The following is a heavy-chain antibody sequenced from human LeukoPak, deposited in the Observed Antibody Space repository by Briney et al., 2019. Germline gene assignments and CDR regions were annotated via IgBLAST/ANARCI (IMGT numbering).Heavy chain of an antibody. CDR2: IYPGDSDT. CDR1: GYSFTSYW. CDR3: ARQSYGSGSYYAYFDY. D-gene: IGHD3-10*01. Sequence: GESLKISCKGSGYSFTSYWIGWVRQMPGKGLEWMGIIYPGDSDTRYSPSFQGQVTIPADKSISTAYLQWSSLKASDTAMYYCARQSYGSGSYYAYFDYWGQGTLVTVSS. V-gene: IGHV5-51*01. J-gene: IGHJ4*02.